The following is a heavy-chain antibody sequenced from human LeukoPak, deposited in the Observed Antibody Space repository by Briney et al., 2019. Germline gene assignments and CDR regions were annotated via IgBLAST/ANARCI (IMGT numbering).Heavy chain of an antibody. V-gene: IGHV1-2*06. Sequence: ASVKVSCKASGYTFTGYHMHWVRQAPGQGLEWMGRINPNSGDTNYAQNFQGRVTMTRDTSISTAYMELSRLRSDDTAVNYCAGDYCSSTSCLFDYWGQGTLVTVSS. CDR1: GYTFTGYH. CDR2: INPNSGDT. D-gene: IGHD2-2*01. CDR3: AGDYCSSTSCLFDY. J-gene: IGHJ4*02.